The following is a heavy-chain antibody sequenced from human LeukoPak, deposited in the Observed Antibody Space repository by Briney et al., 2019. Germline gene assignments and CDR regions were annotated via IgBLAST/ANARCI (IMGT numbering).Heavy chain of an antibody. D-gene: IGHD1-1*01. CDR3: AKSHASIWNVYDY. Sequence: GGSLRLSCAASGFPFSGYAMSWVRLTPGKGLEWVSAISGSGDSTYYADSVKGRFTISRDNSKNTLFLQMNSLGAEDTAVYYCAKSHASIWNVYDYWGQGTLVTVSS. J-gene: IGHJ4*02. CDR2: ISGSGDST. CDR1: GFPFSGYA. V-gene: IGHV3-23*01.